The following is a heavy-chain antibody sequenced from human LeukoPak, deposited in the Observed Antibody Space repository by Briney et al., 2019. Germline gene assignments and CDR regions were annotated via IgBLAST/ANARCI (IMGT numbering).Heavy chain of an antibody. Sequence: GESLKISCKGSGYSFTSYWIAWVRQMPEKGLEWMGIIYPGDSDTRYSPSFQGQVTISVDKSFSTAYLQWSSLKASDTAMYYCARRLRYCSGGSCYPTLIDYWGQGTLVTVSS. CDR2: IYPGDSDT. V-gene: IGHV5-51*01. CDR1: GYSFTSYW. J-gene: IGHJ4*02. CDR3: ARRLRYCSGGSCYPTLIDY. D-gene: IGHD2-15*01.